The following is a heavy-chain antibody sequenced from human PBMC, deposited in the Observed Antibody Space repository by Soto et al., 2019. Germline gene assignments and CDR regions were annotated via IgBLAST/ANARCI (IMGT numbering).Heavy chain of an antibody. Sequence: GASVKVSCKASGYTFTSYAIHWVRQAPGQRLEWMGWINAGNGNTKYAQKLQGRVTMTTDTSTSTAYMELRSLRSDDTAVYYCARETDRGLGYWGQGTLVTVSS. CDR2: INAGNGNT. J-gene: IGHJ4*02. CDR1: GYTFTSYA. V-gene: IGHV1-3*01. CDR3: ARETDRGLGY. D-gene: IGHD3-22*01.